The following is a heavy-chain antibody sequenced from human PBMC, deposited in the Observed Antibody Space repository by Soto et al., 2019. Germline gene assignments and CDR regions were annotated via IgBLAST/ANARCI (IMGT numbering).Heavy chain of an antibody. CDR3: ARSFGWYAIDQ. J-gene: IGHJ4*02. CDR1: SASIISEQR. CDR2: IHHSGST. Sequence: QMQLQESGPGLVKPSETLSLTCAVSSASIISEQRWSWVRQPPGKGLEWIGEIHHSGSTNNNPSRRSRVTLSVIKSKNQFSLNLNSVTAADTAVYYCARSFGWYAIDQWGQGTLVIVSS. V-gene: IGHV4-4*02. D-gene: IGHD6-19*01.